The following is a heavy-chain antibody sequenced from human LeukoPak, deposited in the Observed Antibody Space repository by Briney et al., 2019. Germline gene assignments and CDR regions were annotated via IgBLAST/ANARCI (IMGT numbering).Heavy chain of an antibody. Sequence: GGSLRLSCAASGFTFSSYGMHWVRQAPGKGLDWVSFIRYDGSNKYYSDSVKGRFTISRDNSKNTLYLQMNSLRAEDTAVYYCAQGAHFSGSGNYRRGQYFDYWGQGTLVTVSS. J-gene: IGHJ4*02. CDR1: GFTFSSYG. V-gene: IGHV3-30*02. CDR3: AQGAHFSGSGNYRRGQYFDY. D-gene: IGHD3-10*01. CDR2: IRYDGSNK.